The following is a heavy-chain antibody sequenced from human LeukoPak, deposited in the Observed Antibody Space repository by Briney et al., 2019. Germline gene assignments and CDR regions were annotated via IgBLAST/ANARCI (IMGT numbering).Heavy chain of an antibody. CDR1: GFTFSSYA. CDR3: AELGITMIGGV. V-gene: IGHV3-48*03. D-gene: IGHD3-10*02. CDR2: ISSSGRTI. Sequence: GGSLRLSCAASGFTFSSYAMNWVRQAPGKGLEWVSYISSSGRTIYYADSVKGRFTISRDNAKNSLYLQMNSLRAEDTAVHYCAELGITMIGGVWGKGTTVTISS. J-gene: IGHJ6*04.